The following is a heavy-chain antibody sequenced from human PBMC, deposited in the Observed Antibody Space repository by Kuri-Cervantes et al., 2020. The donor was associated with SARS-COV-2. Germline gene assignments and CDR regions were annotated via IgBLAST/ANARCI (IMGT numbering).Heavy chain of an antibody. CDR2: ISYDGSDK. J-gene: IGHJ4*02. Sequence: GGSLRLSCVASGFSFSSYGMHWVRQAPGKGLEWVALISYDGSDKDYADSVKGRFIISRDNSKNTVYLQMNSLRAEDTAVYYCATGLDTAMVTGFEYYFDYWGQGTLVTVSS. D-gene: IGHD5-18*01. V-gene: IGHV3-30*03. CDR1: GFSFSSYG. CDR3: ATGLDTAMVTGFEYYFDY.